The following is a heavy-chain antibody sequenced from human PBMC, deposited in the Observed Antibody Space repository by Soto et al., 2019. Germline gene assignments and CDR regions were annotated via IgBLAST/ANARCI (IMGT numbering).Heavy chain of an antibody. CDR1: GFTFGAYA. V-gene: IGHV3-23*01. J-gene: IGHJ5*01. CDR3: VRSGGLCGGADCYPHWFYS. D-gene: IGHD2-21*01. CDR2: ISAGGTT. Sequence: LLESGGGLVQPGRSLRLSCAASGFTFGAYAVDWVRQAPGKGLDWGSTISAGGTTFYADSVKGRFTISRDISKSSLYLEMNGLRADDTAVYYCVRSGGLCGGADCYPHWFYSWGQGTLVTVSS.